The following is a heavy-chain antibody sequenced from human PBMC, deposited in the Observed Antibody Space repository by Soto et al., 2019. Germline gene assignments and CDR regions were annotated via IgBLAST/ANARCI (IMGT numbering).Heavy chain of an antibody. CDR1: GGSISSYY. J-gene: IGHJ5*02. CDR2: IYYSGST. CDR3: ARLLLSRVDFDP. Sequence: SSETLSLTCTVSGGSISSYYWSWIRQPPGKGLEWIGYIYYSGSTNYNPSLKSRVTISVDKSISTAYLQWSSLKASDTAMYYCARLLLSRVDFDPWGQGTLVTVS. V-gene: IGHV4-59*12. D-gene: IGHD3-16*02.